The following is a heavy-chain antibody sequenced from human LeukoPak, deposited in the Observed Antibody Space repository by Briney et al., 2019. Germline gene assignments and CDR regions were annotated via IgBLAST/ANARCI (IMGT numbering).Heavy chain of an antibody. CDR3: ASQPTSIAVAGTSDY. CDR1: GYTFSTYY. J-gene: IGHJ4*02. V-gene: IGHV1-46*01. CDR2: INPSAGST. Sequence: ASVTVSCKASGYTFSTYYIHWVRQAPGQGLEWMGIINPSAGSTSYAQKFQGRLTMTRDTSTSTAYMELSSLRSEDTAVYYCASQPTSIAVAGTSDYWGQGTLVTVSS. D-gene: IGHD6-19*01.